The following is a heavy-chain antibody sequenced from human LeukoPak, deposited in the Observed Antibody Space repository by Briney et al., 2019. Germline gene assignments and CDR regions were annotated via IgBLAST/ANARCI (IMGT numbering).Heavy chain of an antibody. D-gene: IGHD3-16*01. Sequence: SETLSLTCTVFGGSISGRYWSWIRQPPGKGLEWIAYMFYNGDINYNPSLQSRVAISVDTSKNHFSLKLRSVTAADTAMYYCARGHYGLDPWGQGTLVTVSS. CDR3: ARGHYGLDP. CDR1: GGSISGRY. V-gene: IGHV4-59*08. J-gene: IGHJ5*02. CDR2: MFYNGDI.